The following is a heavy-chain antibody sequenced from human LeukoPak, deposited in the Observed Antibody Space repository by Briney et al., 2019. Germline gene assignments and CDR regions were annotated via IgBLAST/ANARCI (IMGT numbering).Heavy chain of an antibody. CDR2: ISAYNGNK. CDR1: GYTFTSYG. V-gene: IGHV1-18*01. CDR3: ARDWDYYDSSGPTPLFDY. D-gene: IGHD3-22*01. Sequence: ASVKVSCKASGYTFTSYGISWVRQAPGQGLEWMGWISAYNGNKNYAQKLQGRVTMTTDTSTSTAYMELRSLRSDDTAVYYCARDWDYYDSSGPTPLFDYWGQGTLVTVSS. J-gene: IGHJ4*02.